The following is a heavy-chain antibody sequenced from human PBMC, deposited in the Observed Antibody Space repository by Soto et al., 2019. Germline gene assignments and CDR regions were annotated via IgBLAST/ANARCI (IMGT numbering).Heavy chain of an antibody. CDR2: VNPNSGNT. V-gene: IGHV1-8*01. J-gene: IGHJ6*02. D-gene: IGHD3-3*01. Sequence: ASVKVSCKASGYTFTSYDINWVRQATGQGLEWMGWVNPNSGNTGYAQKFQGRVTMTRNTSISTAYMELSSLRSEDTAVYYCARFYDFWSGPTGYGMDVWGQGTTVTVSS. CDR1: GYTFTSYD. CDR3: ARFYDFWSGPTGYGMDV.